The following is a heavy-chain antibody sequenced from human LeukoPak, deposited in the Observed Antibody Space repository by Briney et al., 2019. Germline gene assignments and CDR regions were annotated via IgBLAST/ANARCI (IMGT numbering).Heavy chain of an antibody. CDR2: IYYSGST. Sequence: SETLSLTCTVSGGSISSYYWSWIRQPPGKGLEWIGYIYYSGSTNYNPSLTSRVTISVDTSKNQFSLKLSSVTAADTAVYYCARDARYSYGFNSDAFDIWGQGTMVTVSS. V-gene: IGHV4-59*01. CDR3: ARDARYSYGFNSDAFDI. J-gene: IGHJ3*02. D-gene: IGHD5-18*01. CDR1: GGSISSYY.